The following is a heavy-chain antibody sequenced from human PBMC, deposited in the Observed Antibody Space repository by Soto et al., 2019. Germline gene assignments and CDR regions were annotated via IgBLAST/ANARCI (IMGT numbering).Heavy chain of an antibody. D-gene: IGHD3-16*01. J-gene: IGHJ4*02. Sequence: PGESLKISCAASGFLSSNYAMGWVRQAPGTGLEWVSGISGSGVNTYYADSVKGRFTISRDNSKNALYLEMKSLRAGDTAVYYCIKEARGHSYARLWGRGTPVTVSS. CDR1: GFLSSNYA. CDR3: IKEARGHSYARL. CDR2: ISGSGVNT. V-gene: IGHV3-23*01.